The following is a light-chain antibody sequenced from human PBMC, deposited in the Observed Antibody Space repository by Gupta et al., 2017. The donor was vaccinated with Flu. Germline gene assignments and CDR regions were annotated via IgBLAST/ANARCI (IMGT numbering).Light chain of an antibody. J-gene: IGKJ1*01. CDR2: GAS. CDR1: PSVSSN. Sequence: EIVMTQSPATLSVSPGERATLSCWASPSVSSNLAWYQQKPGQGPRLLIHGASTRATGIPARFSGSGSGTEFTLTISSLQSEDFAVYYCQQDRNWPRTFGQGTRVEIK. CDR3: QQDRNWPRT. V-gene: IGKV3-15*01.